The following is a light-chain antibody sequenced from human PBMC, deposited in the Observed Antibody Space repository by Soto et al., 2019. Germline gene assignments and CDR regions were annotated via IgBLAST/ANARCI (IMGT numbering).Light chain of an antibody. CDR2: ANI. V-gene: IGLV1-40*01. Sequence: QSVLTPPPSVSGAPGQRVTISCTGSGSNTGAGYDGHWYRQLPGTAPKLLIFANINRPSGVPDRFSGSKSGTSASLAITGLRAEDEADYYCQSYDSSPSGYVFGTGTKATVL. CDR1: GSNTGAGYD. CDR3: QSYDSSPSGYV. J-gene: IGLJ1*01.